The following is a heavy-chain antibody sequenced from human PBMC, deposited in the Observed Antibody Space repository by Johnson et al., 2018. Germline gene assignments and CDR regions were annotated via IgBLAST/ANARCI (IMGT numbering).Heavy chain of an antibody. J-gene: IGHJ3*02. V-gene: IGHV3-15*01. Sequence: VESGGSVRLSCAVSGVVFTDAWMSWVRQVPGKGLEWLGHIKSKAYGGTPDYAAPVDGRFTISRDDSKNTVFLQMNGLRTEDTAGYFCTPEGYTYGHHGLDIWGQGTVVTVSS. CDR3: TPEGYTYGHHGLDI. D-gene: IGHD5-18*01. CDR1: GVVFTDAW. CDR2: IKSKAYGGTP.